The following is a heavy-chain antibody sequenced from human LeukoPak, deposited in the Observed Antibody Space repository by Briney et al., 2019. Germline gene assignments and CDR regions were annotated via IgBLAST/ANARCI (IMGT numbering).Heavy chain of an antibody. Sequence: SQTLSLTCVVSGGSISSGGYSWSWIRQPPGKGLGWIGNIYHSGSTYYNPSLKSRLSMSIDRSKNQFSLRLGYVTAADTAVYFCARGDSTTYLDYFDYWGHGTLVTVSS. V-gene: IGHV4-30-2*01. CDR2: IYHSGST. CDR3: ARGDSTTYLDYFDY. D-gene: IGHD2/OR15-2a*01. CDR1: GGSISSGGYS. J-gene: IGHJ4*01.